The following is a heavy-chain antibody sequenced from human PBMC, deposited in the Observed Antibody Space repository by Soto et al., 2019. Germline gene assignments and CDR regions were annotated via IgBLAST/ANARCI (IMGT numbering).Heavy chain of an antibody. CDR3: ASDIVVVPAAISDAFDI. D-gene: IGHD2-2*02. J-gene: IGHJ3*02. CDR1: GYTFPGYY. Sequence: DSGRVSCKAAGYTFPGYYMLWVRQAPGQGLEWMGWINPNSGGTNYAQKFQGRVTMTRDTSISTAYMEPSRLRSDDTAVYYCASDIVVVPAAISDAFDIWGQGTMVTVSS. CDR2: INPNSGGT. V-gene: IGHV1-2*02.